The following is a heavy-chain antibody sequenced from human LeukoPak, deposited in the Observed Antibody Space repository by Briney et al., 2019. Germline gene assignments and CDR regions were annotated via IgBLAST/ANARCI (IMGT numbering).Heavy chain of an antibody. Sequence: GGSLRLSCAASGFTLRNYGIHWVRQAPGKGLDWVAVISGDGININYADSVRGRFTISRDNSKKTVFLHMNSLRADDTAIYYCAKDDWAVVGTTLTYYYYNYMDVWGKGTTVTVSS. J-gene: IGHJ6*03. CDR3: AKDDWAVVGTTLTYYYYNYMDV. V-gene: IGHV3-30*18. D-gene: IGHD6-19*01. CDR1: GFTLRNYG. CDR2: ISGDGINI.